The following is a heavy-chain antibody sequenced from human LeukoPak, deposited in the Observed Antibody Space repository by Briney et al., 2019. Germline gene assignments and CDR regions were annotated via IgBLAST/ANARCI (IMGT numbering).Heavy chain of an antibody. CDR1: GYSISSGYY. J-gene: IGHJ4*02. CDR2: IHHSGVT. Sequence: PSETLYLTCTVSGYSISSGYYWSWIRQPPGKGLEWIATIHHSGVTYYNPSLKSRVTMSVDTSKNQFSLKLGSVTAAGTAVYYCARYTANCAGYSFDFWGQGALVTVSS. D-gene: IGHD3-22*01. V-gene: IGHV4-38-2*02. CDR3: ARYTANCAGYSFDF.